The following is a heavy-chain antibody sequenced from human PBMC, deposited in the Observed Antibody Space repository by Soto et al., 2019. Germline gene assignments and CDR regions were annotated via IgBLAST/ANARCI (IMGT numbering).Heavy chain of an antibody. D-gene: IGHD2-21*02. J-gene: IGHJ2*01. Sequence: VQLVESGGGVVQPGRSLRLSCAASGFTFTSYTMHWVRQAPGKGLEWVTVISSDGRNKYYADSVKGRFTISRDNSKNTLYLQMNSLRAEDTAVYYCARDVTQGWYFDIWGRGTLVTVSS. V-gene: IGHV3-30*04. CDR1: GFTFTSYT. CDR2: ISSDGRNK. CDR3: ARDVTQGWYFDI.